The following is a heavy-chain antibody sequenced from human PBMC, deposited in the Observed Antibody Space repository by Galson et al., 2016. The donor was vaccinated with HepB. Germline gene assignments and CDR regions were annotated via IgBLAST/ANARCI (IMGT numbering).Heavy chain of an antibody. J-gene: IGHJ5*02. CDR2: IYHSGSS. V-gene: IGHV4-34*01. CDR1: GGSFSGYY. Sequence: SETLSLTCAVHGGSFSGYYWTWIRQPPGRGLEWIGEIYHSGSSNNNPSLETRVTISLDTSENHFSLNLTSVTAADTGLYYCARGRLDYYGSGRSKSFDPWGQGTLVTVSS. CDR3: ARGRLDYYGSGRSKSFDP. D-gene: IGHD3-10*01.